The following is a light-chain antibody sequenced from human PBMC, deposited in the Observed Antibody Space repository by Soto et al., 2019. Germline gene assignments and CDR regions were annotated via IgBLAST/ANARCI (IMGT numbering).Light chain of an antibody. CDR1: QSVSGS. CDR3: QQSYSLPRT. CDR2: AAS. Sequence: DIQMTQSPSSLSASVGDRVTITCRASQSVSGSLSWYQQKPGKAPNRLIYAASSLQSGVPSRFSGSGSGTDFTLTISTLHPEDFATYYCQQSYSLPRTFGQGTKVEVK. V-gene: IGKV1-39*01. J-gene: IGKJ1*01.